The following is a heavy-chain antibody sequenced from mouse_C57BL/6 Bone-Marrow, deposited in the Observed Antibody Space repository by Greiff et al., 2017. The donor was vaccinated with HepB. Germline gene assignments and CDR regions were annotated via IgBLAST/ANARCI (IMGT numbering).Heavy chain of an antibody. CDR1: GYTFTDYY. V-gene: IGHV1-26*01. CDR3: ARIDYSNYY. Sequence: VQLQQSGPELVKPGASVKISCKASGYTFTDYYMNWVKQSHGKSLEWIGDINPNNGGTSYNQKFKGKATLTVDKSSSTAYMELRSLTSEDSAVYYCARIDYSNYYWGQGTTLTVSS. CDR2: INPNNGGT. J-gene: IGHJ2*01. D-gene: IGHD2-5*01.